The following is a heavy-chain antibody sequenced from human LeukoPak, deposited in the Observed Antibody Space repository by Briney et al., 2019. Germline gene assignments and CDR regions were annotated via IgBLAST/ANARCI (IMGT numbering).Heavy chain of an antibody. D-gene: IGHD5-18*01. Sequence: GGSLRLSCAASGFTFSSYAMHWVRQAPGKGLEWVAVISYDGSNKYYADSVKGRFTISRDNSKNTLYLQMNSLRAEDTAVYYCARERGYSYGYSVLSYGMDVWGQGTTVTVSS. CDR1: GFTFSSYA. CDR2: ISYDGSNK. CDR3: ARERGYSYGYSVLSYGMDV. J-gene: IGHJ6*02. V-gene: IGHV3-30-3*01.